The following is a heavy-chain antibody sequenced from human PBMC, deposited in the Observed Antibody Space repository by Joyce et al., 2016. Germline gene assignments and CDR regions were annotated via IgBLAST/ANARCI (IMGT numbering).Heavy chain of an antibody. CDR1: GGSVSSGNYY. J-gene: IGHJ4*02. Sequence: QVQLQESGPGLVKPSETLSLTCSVSGGSVSSGNYYWTWIRQPPGKGLVWIGYIFSSGSTNYNPSLKSRVTISVDTSKNQFFLKLSSLTPADTAVYFCARGNYYGSGSYFYWGQGALVTVSS. D-gene: IGHD3-10*01. V-gene: IGHV4-61*01. CDR3: ARGNYYGSGSYFY. CDR2: IFSSGST.